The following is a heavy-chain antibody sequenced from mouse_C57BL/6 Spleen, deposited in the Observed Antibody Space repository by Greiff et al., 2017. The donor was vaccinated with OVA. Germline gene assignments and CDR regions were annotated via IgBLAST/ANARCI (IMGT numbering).Heavy chain of an antibody. D-gene: IGHD1-1*01. Sequence: VHLVESGAELVRPGASVTLSCKASGYTFTDYEMHWVKQTPVHGLEWIGAIDPETGGTAYNQKFKGKAILTADKSSSTAYMELRSLTSEDSAVYYCTRGITTVYFDYWGQGTTLTVSS. V-gene: IGHV1-15*01. J-gene: IGHJ2*01. CDR3: TRGITTVYFDY. CDR2: IDPETGGT. CDR1: GYTFTDYE.